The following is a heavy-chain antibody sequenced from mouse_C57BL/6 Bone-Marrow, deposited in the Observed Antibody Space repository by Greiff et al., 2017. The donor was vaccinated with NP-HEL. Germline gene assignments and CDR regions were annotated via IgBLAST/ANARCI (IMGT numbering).Heavy chain of an antibody. CDR1: GFTFSSYA. V-gene: IGHV5-4*01. J-gene: IGHJ4*01. CDR2: ISDGGSYT. CDR3: ARDFMVAYYAMDY. D-gene: IGHD2-2*01. Sequence: EVHLVESGGGLVKPGGSLKLSCAASGFTFSSYAMSWVRQTPEKRLEWVATISDGGSYTYYPDNVKGRFTISRDNAKNNLYLQMSHLKSEDTAMYYCARDFMVAYYAMDYWGQGTSVTVSS.